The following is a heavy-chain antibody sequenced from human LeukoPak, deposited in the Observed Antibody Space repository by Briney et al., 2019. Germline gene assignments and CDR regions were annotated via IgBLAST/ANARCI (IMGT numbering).Heavy chain of an antibody. CDR1: GGSISSSYY. CDR3: ARASVGAPDD. J-gene: IGHJ4*02. V-gene: IGHV4-39*07. D-gene: IGHD1-26*01. CDR2: IYASGST. Sequence: SETLSLTCTVSGGSISSSYYWGWIRQPPGKGLEWIGRIYASGSTSYNPSLKSRVTMSVDTSKNQLSLKLTSVTVADTAVYYCARASVGAPDDWGQGTLVTVSS.